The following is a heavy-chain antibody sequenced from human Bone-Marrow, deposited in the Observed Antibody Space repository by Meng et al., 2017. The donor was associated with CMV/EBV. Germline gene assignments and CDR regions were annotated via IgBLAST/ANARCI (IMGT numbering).Heavy chain of an antibody. CDR2: ISNDGSNK. Sequence: GGSLRLSCAASGFSVSNYGLHWVRQAPGKGLEWVAVISNDGSNKYYADSVKGRFTISRDNAKNSLYLQMNSLRAEDTAVYYCASASGSLYYYYYYGMDVWAQGTTVTVSS. CDR3: ASASGSLYYYYYYGMDV. D-gene: IGHD1-26*01. J-gene: IGHJ6*02. V-gene: IGHV3-30-3*01. CDR1: GFSVSNYG.